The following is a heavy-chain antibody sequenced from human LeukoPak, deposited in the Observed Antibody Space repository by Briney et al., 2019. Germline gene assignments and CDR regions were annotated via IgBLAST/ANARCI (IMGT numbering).Heavy chain of an antibody. V-gene: IGHV3-48*01. CDR3: ARVLLERPGIDSFDI. D-gene: IGHD1-1*01. Sequence: PGGSLRLSCAASGFTLSYYSMEWVRQAPGEGLEWVSHLSRSTTTIYYADSVEGRFTISRDNAKNSLYLQMNSLRADDTAVYYCARVLLERPGIDSFDIWGRGTMVTVSS. CDR1: GFTLSYYS. CDR2: LSRSTTTI. J-gene: IGHJ3*02.